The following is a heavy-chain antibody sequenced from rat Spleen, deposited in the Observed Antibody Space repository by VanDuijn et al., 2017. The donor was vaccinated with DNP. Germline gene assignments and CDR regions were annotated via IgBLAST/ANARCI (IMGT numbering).Heavy chain of an antibody. CDR1: GFTFSDYN. CDR2: ISYDGGST. CDR3: ARDNYGGYY. D-gene: IGHD1-11*01. J-gene: IGHJ2*01. V-gene: IGHV5-22*01. Sequence: EVQLVESGGGLVQPGGSLKLSCAASGFTFSDYNMAWVRQAPTKGLEWVAYISYDGGSTYYGDSVKGRFTISRDNAKNTLYLQMNSLKSEDTATYYCARDNYGGYYWGHGVMVTVSS.